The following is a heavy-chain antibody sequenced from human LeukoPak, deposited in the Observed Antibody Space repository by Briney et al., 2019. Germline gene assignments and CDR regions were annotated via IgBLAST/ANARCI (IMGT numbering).Heavy chain of an antibody. CDR1: GFTFSDYA. J-gene: IGHJ5*02. CDR2: IKQDGSEK. CDR3: ARDATDYGDYSWFDP. Sequence: GGSLRLSCTASGFTFSDYAISWVRQAPGKGLEWVANIKQDGSEKYYVDSVKGRFTISRDNAKNSLYLQMNSLRAEDTAVYYCARDATDYGDYSWFDPWGQGTLVTVSS. V-gene: IGHV3-7*01. D-gene: IGHD4-17*01.